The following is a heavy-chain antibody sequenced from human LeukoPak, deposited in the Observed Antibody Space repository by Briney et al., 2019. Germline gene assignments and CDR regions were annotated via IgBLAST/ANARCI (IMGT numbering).Heavy chain of an antibody. Sequence: GGSLRLSCAASGFTFNNYAMSWVRQAPGEGLEWVSTISISGGTTYYADSVKGRFTISRDNSKKTLYLQMNSLRAEDTAVYYCAKDFYLMRVGATNFDYWGQGTLVTVSS. V-gene: IGHV3-23*01. D-gene: IGHD1-26*01. CDR2: ISISGGTT. CDR1: GFTFNNYA. CDR3: AKDFYLMRVGATNFDY. J-gene: IGHJ4*02.